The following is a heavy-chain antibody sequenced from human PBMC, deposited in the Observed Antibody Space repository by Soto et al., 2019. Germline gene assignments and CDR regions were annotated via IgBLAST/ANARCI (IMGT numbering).Heavy chain of an antibody. CDR3: AKDGAPDVATATIFFDH. Sequence: QVQLVESGGGVVQPGRSLRLSCAASGFTFSSYGMHWVRQAPGKGLEWVAVISYDGSNKYYADSVKGRFTISRDNSKNTLYLQMQSLRANDTAAYYCAKDGAPDVATATIFFDHWGQGTLVTVSS. D-gene: IGHD3-3*01. CDR2: ISYDGSNK. CDR1: GFTFSSYG. J-gene: IGHJ4*02. V-gene: IGHV3-30*18.